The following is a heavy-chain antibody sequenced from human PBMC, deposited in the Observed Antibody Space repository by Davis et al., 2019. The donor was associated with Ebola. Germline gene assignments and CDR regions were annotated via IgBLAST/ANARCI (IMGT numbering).Heavy chain of an antibody. D-gene: IGHD6-13*01. J-gene: IGHJ6*04. CDR1: GFTFSSYS. Sequence: GESLKISCAASGFTFSSYSMNWVRQAPGKGLEWVSYISRSSSTICYAGSVKGRFTISRDNAKNTLYLQMNSLRAEDTAVYYCARDPGSSWYFMDVWGKGTTVTVSS. V-gene: IGHV3-48*04. CDR2: ISRSSSTI. CDR3: ARDPGSSWYFMDV.